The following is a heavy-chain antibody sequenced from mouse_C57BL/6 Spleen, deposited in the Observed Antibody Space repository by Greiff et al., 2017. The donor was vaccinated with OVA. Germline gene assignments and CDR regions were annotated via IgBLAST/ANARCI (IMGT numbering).Heavy chain of an antibody. CDR3: AREEGPNYFDY. Sequence: VQLQQSGAELVRPGASVKLSCKASGYTFTDYYINWVKQRPGQGLEWIARIYPGSGNTYYNEKFKGKATLTAEKSSSTAYMQLSSLTSEDSAVYFCAREEGPNYFDYWGQGTTLTVSS. D-gene: IGHD3-3*01. CDR1: GYTFTDYY. CDR2: IYPGSGNT. J-gene: IGHJ2*01. V-gene: IGHV1-76*01.